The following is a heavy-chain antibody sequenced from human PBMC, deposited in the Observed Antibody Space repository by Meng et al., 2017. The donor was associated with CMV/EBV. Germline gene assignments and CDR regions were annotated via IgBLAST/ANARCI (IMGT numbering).Heavy chain of an antibody. V-gene: IGHV4-39*02. J-gene: IGHJ4*02. CDR3: ARVGIYCSGTSCDMWEGDS. CDR1: GDSITNSAYY. CDR2: IDYSGTT. D-gene: IGHD2-2*01. Sequence: SETLSLTCTISGDSITNSAYYWGWIRQPPGKGLEWIGNIDYSGTTYYTPSLKSRVTISIDTSENHFSLRLSSVTAADTAVYYCARVGIYCSGTSCDMWEGDSWGQGTLVTVSS.